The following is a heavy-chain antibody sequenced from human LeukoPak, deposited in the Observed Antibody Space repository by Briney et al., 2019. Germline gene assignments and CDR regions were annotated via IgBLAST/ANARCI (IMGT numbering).Heavy chain of an antibody. D-gene: IGHD3-10*01. J-gene: IGHJ4*02. V-gene: IGHV1-2*02. CDR1: GYTFTGYY. Sequence: ASVKVSCKASGYTFTGYYMHWVRQAPGQGLEWMGWINPNSGGTNYAQKFQGRVTMTRDTSISTAYMELSRLRSDDTAVYYCARERITMVRGAMGYWGQGTLVTVSS. CDR2: INPNSGGT. CDR3: ARERITMVRGAMGY.